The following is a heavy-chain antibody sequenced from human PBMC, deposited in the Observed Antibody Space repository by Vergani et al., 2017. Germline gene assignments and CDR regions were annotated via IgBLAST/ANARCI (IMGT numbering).Heavy chain of an antibody. CDR2: ISWNSGSI. CDR3: AKASQWELFNYFDY. D-gene: IGHD1-26*01. CDR1: GFTFDDYA. J-gene: IGHJ4*02. Sequence: EVQLVESGGGLVQPGRSLRLSCAASGFTFDDYAMHWVRQAPGKGLEWVSGISWNSGSIGYADSVKGRFTISRDNAKNSLYLQMNSLRAEDTALYYCAKASQWELFNYFDYWGQGTLSPSPQ. V-gene: IGHV3-9*01.